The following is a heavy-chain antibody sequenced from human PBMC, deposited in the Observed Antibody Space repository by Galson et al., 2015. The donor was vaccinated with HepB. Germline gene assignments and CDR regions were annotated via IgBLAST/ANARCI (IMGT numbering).Heavy chain of an antibody. D-gene: IGHD1-14*01. Sequence: SVKVSCKASGYIFSNYGISWVRQAPGQGLEWMGWIFSNNGNTDYGQKFQGRVTMTTDTSTNTAYMELNSLRAEDTAVYSCAKYPGTTYGFHFDYWGQGTLVTVSS. J-gene: IGHJ4*02. CDR1: GYIFSNYG. CDR2: IFSNNGNT. CDR3: AKYPGTTYGFHFDY. V-gene: IGHV1-18*01.